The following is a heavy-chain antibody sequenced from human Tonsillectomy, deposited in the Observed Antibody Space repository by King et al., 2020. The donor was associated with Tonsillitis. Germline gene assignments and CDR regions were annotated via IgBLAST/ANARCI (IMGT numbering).Heavy chain of an antibody. CDR3: AKRHTSGWGFDY. CDR1: GFTFSSYA. D-gene: IGHD6-19*01. Sequence: VQLVESGGGLVQPGGSLRLSCAASGFTFSSYAMSWVRQAPGKGLEWVSAITGSGGSTYYADSVKGRFTISRDSSKNTPYLQMNSLRAEDTAVYYCAKRHTSGWGFDYWGQGTLVTVSS. CDR2: ITGSGGST. J-gene: IGHJ4*02. V-gene: IGHV3-23*04.